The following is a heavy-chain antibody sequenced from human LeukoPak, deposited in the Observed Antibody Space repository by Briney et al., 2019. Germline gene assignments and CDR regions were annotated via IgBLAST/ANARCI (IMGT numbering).Heavy chain of an antibody. CDR3: ARGKGGPFKY. D-gene: IGHD2-15*01. Sequence: GGSLRLSCAGSGFSVSNYYMSWVRQAPGKGLEWVSLIRDSGETFYADSVKGRFTISRDNSNNTLSLEMNSLRTEDTAVYFCARGKGGPFKYWGQGTLVTVSS. V-gene: IGHV3-66*02. CDR2: IRDSGET. CDR1: GFSVSNYY. J-gene: IGHJ4*02.